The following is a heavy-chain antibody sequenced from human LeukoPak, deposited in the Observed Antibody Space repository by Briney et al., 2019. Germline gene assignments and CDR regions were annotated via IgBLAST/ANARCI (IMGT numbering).Heavy chain of an antibody. D-gene: IGHD6-19*01. J-gene: IGHJ4*02. Sequence: PSETLSLTCNVSGASMSSNYWSWIRQPPGKGLEWIDYIYHSGNTNYSPSLESRVTMSVDESKNQFSLRVHFVSAADTAVYYCASTRRAAVAGRFDSWGQGTLVTVSS. CDR3: ASTRRAAVAGRFDS. CDR2: IYHSGNT. CDR1: GASMSSNY. V-gene: IGHV4-4*09.